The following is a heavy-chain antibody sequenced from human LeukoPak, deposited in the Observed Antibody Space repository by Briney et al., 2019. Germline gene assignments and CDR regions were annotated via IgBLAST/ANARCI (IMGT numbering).Heavy chain of an antibody. V-gene: IGHV3-33*01. CDR2: TWYDGSNK. D-gene: IGHD2-2*01. Sequence: GGSLRLSCAASGFTFSSYGMHWVRQAPGKGLEWVAATWYDGSNKYYADSVKGRFAISRDNSKNTLYLQMNSLRAEDTAVYFCARGGHCSTTSCSNYDGMDVWGQGTTLSVSS. CDR3: ARGGHCSTTSCSNYDGMDV. CDR1: GFTFSSYG. J-gene: IGHJ6*02.